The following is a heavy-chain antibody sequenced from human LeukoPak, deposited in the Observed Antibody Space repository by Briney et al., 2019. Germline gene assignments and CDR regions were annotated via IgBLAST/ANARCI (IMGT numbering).Heavy chain of an antibody. D-gene: IGHD3-16*02. CDR3: ANVHMKSETYYNYVWGSYRPDDAFDI. J-gene: IGHJ3*02. V-gene: IGHV3-30*02. CDR2: IRYDGSKK. Sequence: GGSLRLSCVATGFTFSSYGMHCLRQAPGKGLAGVAFIRYDGSKKYYADSVKGRFTISRHNSKQTLSLQMNSMRAEDTAVYYCANVHMKSETYYNYVWGSYRPDDAFDIWGQGTMVTVSS. CDR1: GFTFSSYG.